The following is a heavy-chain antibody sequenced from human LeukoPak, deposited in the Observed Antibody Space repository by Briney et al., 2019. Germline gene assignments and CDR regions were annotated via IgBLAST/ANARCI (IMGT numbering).Heavy chain of an antibody. D-gene: IGHD5-12*01. CDR2: INPNSGDT. CDR1: GYTLTGYY. J-gene: IGHJ4*02. CDR3: AKNPYEYYFDY. V-gene: IGHV1-2*02. Sequence: ASVTVSCKASGYTLTGYYMHWLRQAPGQGLEWMGWINPNSGDTNCAQKFQGRVTMTRDTSINTAYMELSRLTSDDTAVYYCAKNPYEYYFDYWGQGTLVTVSS.